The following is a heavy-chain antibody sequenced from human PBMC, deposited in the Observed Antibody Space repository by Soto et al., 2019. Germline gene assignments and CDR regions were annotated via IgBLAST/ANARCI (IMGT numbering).Heavy chain of an antibody. CDR2: VNPILSMS. V-gene: IGHV1-69*04. Sequence: QVQLVQSGAEVKRPGSSVKVSCKASGDTFSFYSINWVRQAPGLGLEWMGRVNPILSMSNYAQRFQGRVTMTADKSTSTASMELSGLRSEDTAMYYCATSYGSGYRAFDYWGQGALVNVSS. CDR1: GDTFSFYS. J-gene: IGHJ4*02. D-gene: IGHD3-10*01. CDR3: ATSYGSGYRAFDY.